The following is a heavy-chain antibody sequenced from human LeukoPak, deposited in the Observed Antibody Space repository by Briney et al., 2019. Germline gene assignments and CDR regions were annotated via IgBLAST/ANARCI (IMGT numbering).Heavy chain of an antibody. J-gene: IGHJ4*02. CDR1: GFTFSSYA. Sequence: GRSLRLSCAAPGFTFSSYAMSWVRQAPGKGLEWVSAISGGGGSTYYADSVKGRFTISRDNSKNTLYLQMNSRRAEDRAVYYSAKKIGRRWIQPEYYFDYWGQGTLVTVSS. CDR2: ISGGGGST. CDR3: AKKIGRRWIQPEYYFDY. D-gene: IGHD5-18*01. V-gene: IGHV3-23*01.